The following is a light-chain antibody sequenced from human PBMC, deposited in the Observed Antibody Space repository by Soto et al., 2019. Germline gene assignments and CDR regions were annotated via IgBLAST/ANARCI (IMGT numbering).Light chain of an antibody. J-gene: IGLJ3*02. Sequence: QSALTQPASVSGSPGQSITISCTGTDSDVGAYNYVSWYQQHPGKAPKLMIYEVINRPSGVSNRFSGSKSANTASLTISGLQAEDEADYYCSSSTSSSTLVVGGGTKLTVL. CDR2: EVI. CDR1: DSDVGAYNY. V-gene: IGLV2-14*03. CDR3: SSSTSSSTLV.